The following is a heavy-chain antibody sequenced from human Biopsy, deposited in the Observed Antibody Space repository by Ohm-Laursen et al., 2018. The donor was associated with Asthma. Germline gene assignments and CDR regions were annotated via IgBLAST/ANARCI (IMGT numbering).Heavy chain of an antibody. J-gene: IGHJ4*02. V-gene: IGHV3-9*01. CDR1: GFVFSQCG. CDR3: RALPTRTMYFDS. CDR2: ISWNSRNI. D-gene: IGHD4/OR15-4a*01. Sequence: SLRLSCAASGFVFSQCGMHWVRQAPGKGLEWVSGISWNSRNIGYGDSVKGRFTISRDNTKNSLYLQMNSLSPEDTAMYYCRALPTRTMYFDSWGQGTLVTVSS.